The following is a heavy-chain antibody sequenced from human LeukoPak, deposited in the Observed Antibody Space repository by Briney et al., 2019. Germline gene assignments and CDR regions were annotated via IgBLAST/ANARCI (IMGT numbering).Heavy chain of an antibody. CDR3: AKDRQQQLVLDYFDY. V-gene: IGHV3-23*01. CDR1: GFTFSSYA. D-gene: IGHD6-13*01. CDR2: ISGSGDST. J-gene: IGHJ4*02. Sequence: GGSLRLSCAASGFTFSSYAMTWVRQAPGKGLEWVSAISGSGDSTYYADSVRGRFTISRDYSKNTLFLQMNSLRAEDTAVYYCAKDRQQQLVLDYFDYWGQGTLVTVSS.